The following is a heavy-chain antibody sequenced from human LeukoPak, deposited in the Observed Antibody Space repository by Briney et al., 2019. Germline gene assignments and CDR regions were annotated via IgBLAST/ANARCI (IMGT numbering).Heavy chain of an antibody. J-gene: IGHJ4*02. CDR3: ARGTMIVVQYYFDY. V-gene: IGHV4-34*01. D-gene: IGHD3-22*01. CDR2: INHSGST. Sequence: TSETLSLTCAVYGGSFSGYYWSWIRQPPGKGLEWIGEINHSGSTNYNPSLKSRVTISVDTSKNQFSLKLSSVTAADTAVYYCARGTMIVVQYYFDYWGQGTLVTVSS. CDR1: GGSFSGYY.